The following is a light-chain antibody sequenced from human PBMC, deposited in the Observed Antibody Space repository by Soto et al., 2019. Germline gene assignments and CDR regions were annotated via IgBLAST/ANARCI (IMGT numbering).Light chain of an antibody. CDR2: GTS. Sequence: KSLTQSPGTLSLSPGERATLCVRATQSLSSSLAWYQQKSGQAPRLIIYGTSRRATGVPVRFSGSGSGTDFTLTISSLQSEDFGAYFCQQYDNWPWTFGQGTKVDIK. J-gene: IGKJ1*01. V-gene: IGKV3-15*01. CDR3: QQYDNWPWT. CDR1: QSLSSS.